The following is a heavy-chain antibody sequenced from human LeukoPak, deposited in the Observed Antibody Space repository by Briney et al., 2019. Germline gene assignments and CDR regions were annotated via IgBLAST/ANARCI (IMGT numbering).Heavy chain of an antibody. CDR2: IYYSGST. Sequence: SETLSLTCTVSGGSISSYYWSWIRQPPGKGLEWIGYIYYSGSTNYNPSLKSRVTISLDTSKNQFSLKLSSVTAADTAVYYCARFPRSTTSALDYWGQGTLVTVSS. CDR3: ARFPRSTTSALDY. CDR1: GGSISSYY. V-gene: IGHV4-59*01. J-gene: IGHJ4*02. D-gene: IGHD1-26*01.